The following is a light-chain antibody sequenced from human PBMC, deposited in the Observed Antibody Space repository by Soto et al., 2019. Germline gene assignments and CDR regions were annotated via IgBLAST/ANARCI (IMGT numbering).Light chain of an antibody. V-gene: IGLV2-23*02. J-gene: IGLJ1*01. CDR1: SSDVGSYNL. CDR2: EVS. CDR3: CSYAGSSTFPYV. Sequence: QSVLTQPASGTGSPGQSISISCTGTSSDVGSYNLVSWYQHHPGKAPKLIIYEVSKRPSGVSNRFSGSKSGNTASLTISGLQAEDEADYYCCSYAGSSTFPYVFGTGTKVPVL.